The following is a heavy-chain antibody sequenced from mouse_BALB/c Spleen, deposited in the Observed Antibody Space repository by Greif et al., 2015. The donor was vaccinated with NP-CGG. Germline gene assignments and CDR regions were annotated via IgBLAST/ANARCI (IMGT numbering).Heavy chain of an antibody. V-gene: IGHV5-6-3*01. Sequence: VRLKESGGGLVQPGGSLKLSCAASGFTFSSYGMSWVRQTPDKRLELVATINSNGGSTYYPDSVKGRFTISRNNAKNTLYLQMSSLKSEDTAMYYCATGFAYWGQGTLVTVSA. J-gene: IGHJ3*01. CDR2: INSNGGST. CDR1: GFTFSSYG. CDR3: ATGFAY.